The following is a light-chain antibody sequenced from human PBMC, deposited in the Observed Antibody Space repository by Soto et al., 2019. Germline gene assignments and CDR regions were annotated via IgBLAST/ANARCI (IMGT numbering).Light chain of an antibody. J-gene: IGKJ5*01. Sequence: EIVLTQSPGTLSLSPGERATLSCRASESVSSSYLAWYQQKPGQAPRLLIYGASSRATGIPDRFSGSGSGTEFTLTISSMQSEDFAVYYCQQYNIAITFGQGTRLEIK. CDR2: GAS. V-gene: IGKV3-20*01. CDR1: ESVSSSY. CDR3: QQYNIAIT.